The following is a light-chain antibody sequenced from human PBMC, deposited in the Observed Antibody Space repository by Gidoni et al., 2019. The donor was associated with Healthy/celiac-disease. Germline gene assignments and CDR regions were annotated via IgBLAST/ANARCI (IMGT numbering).Light chain of an antibody. CDR2: WAS. Sequence: DIVMPQSPDSLAVSLGERATINCKSSQSVLYSSNNKNYLAWYQQKPGQPPKLLIYWASTRESGVPDRCSGSGSGTDFTLTISSLQAEDVAVYYCQQYYSTPWTFGQGTKVEIK. CDR3: QQYYSTPWT. CDR1: QSVLYSSNNKNY. J-gene: IGKJ1*01. V-gene: IGKV4-1*01.